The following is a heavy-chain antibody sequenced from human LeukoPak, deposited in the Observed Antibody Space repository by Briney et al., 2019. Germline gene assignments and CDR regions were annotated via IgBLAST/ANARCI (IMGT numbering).Heavy chain of an antibody. CDR1: GFTFGSYS. CDR3: ARDLTTYYYDSSGPLGY. V-gene: IGHV3-21*01. Sequence: GGSLRLSCAASGFTFGSYSMNWVRQAPGKGLEWVSSISSSSSYIYYADSVKGRFTISRDNAKNSLYLQMNSLRAEDTAVYYCARDLTTYYYDSSGPLGYWGQGTLVTVSS. J-gene: IGHJ4*02. D-gene: IGHD3-22*01. CDR2: ISSSSSYI.